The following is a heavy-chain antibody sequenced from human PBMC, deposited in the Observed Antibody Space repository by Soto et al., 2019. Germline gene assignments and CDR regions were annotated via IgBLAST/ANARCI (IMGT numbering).Heavy chain of an antibody. CDR3: PRVGHRAVAGYYYYGMDV. CDR1: GYTFISYP. D-gene: IGHD6-19*01. V-gene: IGHV1-2*02. CDR2: INPNSGGR. Sequence: SVKVSCNASGYTFISYPMYRVRHAPGQRLEWMGWINPNSGGRNYAQKFQGRCTMTRDTSISTAYMELSRLRSDDTAVYYCPRVGHRAVAGYYYYGMDVWGQETPPTDSS. J-gene: IGHJ6*02.